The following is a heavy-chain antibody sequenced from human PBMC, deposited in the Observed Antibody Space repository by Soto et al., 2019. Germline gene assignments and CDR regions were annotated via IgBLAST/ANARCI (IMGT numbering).Heavy chain of an antibody. CDR1: GGSISSGGYY. CDR3: ARADYDFWSGSQNWFDP. J-gene: IGHJ5*02. CDR2: IYYSGST. D-gene: IGHD3-3*01. Sequence: LSLTCTVSGGSISSGGYYWSWIRQHPGRGLEWIGYIYYSGSTYYNPSLKSRVTISVDTSKNQFSLKLSSVTAADTAVYYCARADYDFWSGSQNWFDPWGQGTLVTVSS. V-gene: IGHV4-31*03.